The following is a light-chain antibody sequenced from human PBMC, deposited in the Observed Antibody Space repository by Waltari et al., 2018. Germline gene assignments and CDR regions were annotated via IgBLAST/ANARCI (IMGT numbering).Light chain of an antibody. V-gene: IGKV3-11*01. J-gene: IGKJ4*01. CDR3: QHRSNWPPS. CDR1: QSISNY. CDR2: DAS. Sequence: EIVLTQSPATLSLSPGDRATHSCRASQSISNYLAWYQQKPGQAPRLLVYDASNRATGIPARFSGSGSGTDFTLTISSLEPEDFAVYYCQHRSNWPPSFGGGTKVEIK.